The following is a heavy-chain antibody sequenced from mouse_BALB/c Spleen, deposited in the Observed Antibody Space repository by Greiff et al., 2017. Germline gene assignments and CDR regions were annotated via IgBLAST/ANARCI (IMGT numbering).Heavy chain of an antibody. CDR2: INPYNDGT. J-gene: IGHJ4*01. Sequence: LVESGPELVKPGASVKMSCKASGYTFTSYVMHWVKQKPGQGLEWIGYINPYNDGTKYNEKFKGKATLTSDKSSSTAYMELSSLTSEDSAVYYCARQYGNYFYAMDYWGQGTSVTVSS. D-gene: IGHD2-10*02. CDR3: ARQYGNYFYAMDY. V-gene: IGHV1-14*01. CDR1: GYTFTSYV.